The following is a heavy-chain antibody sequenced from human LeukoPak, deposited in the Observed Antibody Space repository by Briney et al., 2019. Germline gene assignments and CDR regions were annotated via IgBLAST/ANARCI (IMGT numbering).Heavy chain of an antibody. J-gene: IGHJ1*01. Sequence: QPGGSLRLSCAASGFTFSSYEMNWVRQAPGKGLEWVSYISSSGSTIYYADSVKGRFTISRDSAKNSLYLQMNSLRAEDTAVYYCASSPFCSSTSCYRTHFQHWGQGTLVTVSS. D-gene: IGHD2-2*01. CDR1: GFTFSSYE. V-gene: IGHV3-48*03. CDR3: ASSPFCSSTSCYRTHFQH. CDR2: ISSSGSTI.